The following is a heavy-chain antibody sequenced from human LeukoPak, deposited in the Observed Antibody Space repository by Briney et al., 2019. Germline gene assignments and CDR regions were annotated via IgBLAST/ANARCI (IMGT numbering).Heavy chain of an antibody. CDR1: GDSVSSNSAA. CDR2: TYYRSKWYN. D-gene: IGHD1-1*01. Sequence: SQTLSLTCAISGDSVSSNSAAWNWIRQSPSRGLEWLGRTYYRSKWYNDYAVSVKSRITINPDTSKNQFSLKLSSVTAADTAVYYCARDSRGGRNWNPFGSDYWGQGTLVTVSS. J-gene: IGHJ4*02. V-gene: IGHV6-1*01. CDR3: ARDSRGGRNWNPFGSDY.